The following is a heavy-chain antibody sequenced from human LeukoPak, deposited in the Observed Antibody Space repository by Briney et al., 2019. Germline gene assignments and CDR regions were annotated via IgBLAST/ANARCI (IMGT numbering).Heavy chain of an antibody. D-gene: IGHD3-9*01. J-gene: IGHJ4*02. V-gene: IGHV4-39*01. CDR3: ARLDILTGYYLDY. Sequence: SETLSLTCTVSGGSISSSSYYWGWIRQPPGKGLEWIGSIYYSGSTYYNPSLKSRVTISVDTSKHQFSLKLSSVTAADTAVYYCARLDILTGYYLDYWGQGTLVTVSS. CDR1: GGSISSSSYY. CDR2: IYYSGST.